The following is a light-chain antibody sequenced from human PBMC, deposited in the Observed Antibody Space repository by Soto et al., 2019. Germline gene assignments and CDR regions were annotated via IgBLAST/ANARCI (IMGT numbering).Light chain of an antibody. J-gene: IGKJ5*01. Sequence: DIQMTQSTSSLSASVGDRVTITCQASQDISNYLNWYQQKPGKAPKLLIYDASNLETGVPSRFSGSGSGTDFTFTISSLQPEDIATYYCQQYDNLPLTFGQRTLLEIK. CDR1: QDISNY. CDR3: QQYDNLPLT. V-gene: IGKV1-33*01. CDR2: DAS.